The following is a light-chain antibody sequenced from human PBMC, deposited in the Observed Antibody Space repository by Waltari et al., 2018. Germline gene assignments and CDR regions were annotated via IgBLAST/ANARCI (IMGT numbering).Light chain of an antibody. CDR3: GTSTTTRNHV. CDR2: DVS. CDR1: SSDVSAYHY. J-gene: IGLJ1*01. V-gene: IGLV2-14*03. Sequence: QSALTQPASVSGSPGQSITISCSGTSSDVSAYHYFCWYQQHPGKAPKLIIYDVSVRPSGVSNRFSGSKSGNTASLTISGLHTEDEADYYCGTSTTTRNHVFGTGTKVTVL.